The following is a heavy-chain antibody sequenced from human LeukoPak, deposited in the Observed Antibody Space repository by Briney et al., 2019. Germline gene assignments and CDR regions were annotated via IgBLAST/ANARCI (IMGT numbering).Heavy chain of an antibody. J-gene: IGHJ4*02. CDR1: GYTFTGYY. Sequence: ASVKVSCKASGYTFTGYYMHWVRQAPGQGLEWMGWINPNSGGTNYAQKFQGRVTMTRDTSISTAYMELSRLRSDDTAVYYCARAALPYYYDSSGYSYWGQGTLVTVSS. CDR2: INPNSGGT. CDR3: ARAALPYYYDSSGYSY. V-gene: IGHV1-2*02. D-gene: IGHD3-22*01.